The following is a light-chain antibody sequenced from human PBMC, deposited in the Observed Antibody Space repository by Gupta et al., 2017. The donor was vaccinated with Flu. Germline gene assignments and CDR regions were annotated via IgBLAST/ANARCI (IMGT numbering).Light chain of an antibody. CDR1: NIGSKT. CDR3: QVWDNSHDHHVI. V-gene: IGLV3-21*02. J-gene: IGLJ2*01. CDR2: DDS. Sequence: GDNIGSKTVHWYQQKSGQAPVLVVYDDSGRPSGIPERFSGSNSGNTATLTLSRVEAGDEADYYCQVWDNSHDHHVIFGGGTKLTVL.